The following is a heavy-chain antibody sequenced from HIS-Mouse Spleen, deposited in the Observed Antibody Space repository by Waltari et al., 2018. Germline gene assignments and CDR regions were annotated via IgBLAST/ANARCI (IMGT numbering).Heavy chain of an antibody. J-gene: IGHJ2*01. CDR2: IYYSGST. CDR3: AREIPYSSSWYDWYFDL. V-gene: IGHV4-39*07. D-gene: IGHD6-13*01. Sequence: QLQLQESDPGLVKPSETLSLTCTVSGGSISSSSYYWAWIRQPPGKGLEWIGSIYYSGSTYYNPSLKSRVTISVDTSKNQFSLKLSSVTAADTAVYYCAREIPYSSSWYDWYFDLWGRGTLVTVSS. CDR1: GGSISSSSYY.